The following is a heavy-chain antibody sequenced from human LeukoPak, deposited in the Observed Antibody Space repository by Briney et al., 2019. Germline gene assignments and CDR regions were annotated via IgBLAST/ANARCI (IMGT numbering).Heavy chain of an antibody. J-gene: IGHJ6*02. CDR1: GFTSIAYA. CDR3: ARNQQLGGHSYYYYGMDV. D-gene: IGHD3-16*01. CDR2: ISGGGVTT. V-gene: IGHV3-23*01. Sequence: RGSLRLSCVGSGFTSIAYALTWARQAPGKGLEWVSGISGGGVTTYYADFVKGRFTISRDNSKNTLYLQMNSLRADDTAIYYCARNQQLGGHSYYYYGMDVWGQGTTVTVSS.